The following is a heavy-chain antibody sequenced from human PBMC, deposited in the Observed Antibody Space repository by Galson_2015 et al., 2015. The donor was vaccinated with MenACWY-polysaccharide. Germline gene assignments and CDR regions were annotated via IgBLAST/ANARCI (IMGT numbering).Heavy chain of an antibody. V-gene: IGHV1-18*01. Sequence: SVKVSCKASGYTFTTYGISWVRQAPGQGLEWMGWISAYNGNTNYAQKLQGRVTMTTDTPTSTAYMELRSLRSDDTAVYYCARVGVIKSLYYYYGMDVWGQGTTVTVSS. J-gene: IGHJ6*02. CDR3: ARVGVIKSLYYYYGMDV. CDR2: ISAYNGNT. D-gene: IGHD3-10*01. CDR1: GYTFTTYG.